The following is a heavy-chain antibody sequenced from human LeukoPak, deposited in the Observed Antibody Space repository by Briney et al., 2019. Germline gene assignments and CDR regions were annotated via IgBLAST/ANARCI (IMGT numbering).Heavy chain of an antibody. CDR1: GYTFTSYD. V-gene: IGHV1-8*01. Sequence: AASVKVSCKASGYTFTSYDINWVRQATGQGLEWMGWLNPNSGNTGYAQKFQGRITMTRDTSISTAYMKLSSLRSEDTAVYYCARGPPEHPQGYWGQGTLVTVSS. D-gene: IGHD1-14*01. J-gene: IGHJ4*02. CDR3: ARGPPEHPQGY. CDR2: LNPNSGNT.